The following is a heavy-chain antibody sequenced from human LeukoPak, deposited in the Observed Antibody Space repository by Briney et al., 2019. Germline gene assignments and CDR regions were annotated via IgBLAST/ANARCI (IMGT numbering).Heavy chain of an antibody. CDR3: ARVGPYYYDSSGYGGYYYYMDV. V-gene: IGHV3-7*01. CDR1: GFTFSSYW. Sequence: GGSLRLSCAASGFTFSSYWMSWVRQAPGKGLEWVANIKQDGSEKYYVDSVKGRFTISRDNAKNSLYLQMNSLRAEDTAVYYCARVGPYYYDSSGYGGYYYYMDVWGKGTTVTVSS. J-gene: IGHJ6*03. D-gene: IGHD3-22*01. CDR2: IKQDGSEK.